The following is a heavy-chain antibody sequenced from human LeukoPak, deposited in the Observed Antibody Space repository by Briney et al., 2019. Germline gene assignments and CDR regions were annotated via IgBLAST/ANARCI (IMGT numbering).Heavy chain of an antibody. Sequence: SQTLSLTCTVAAGSISSSSYASGWIRQPPEKGLEWIGSIYYRGSTYYNPSLKSRVTISVDTSKNQFSLKLSSVTAADTAVYYCARHEGYSSSWYPAFDYWGQGTLVTVSS. J-gene: IGHJ4*02. CDR2: IYYRGST. D-gene: IGHD6-13*01. V-gene: IGHV4-39*01. CDR3: ARHEGYSSSWYPAFDY. CDR1: AGSISSSSYA.